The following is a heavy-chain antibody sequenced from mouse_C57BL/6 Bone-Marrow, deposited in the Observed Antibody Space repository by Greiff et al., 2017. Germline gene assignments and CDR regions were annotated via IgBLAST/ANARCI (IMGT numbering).Heavy chain of an antibody. CDR1: VYTFTSYG. D-gene: IGHD2-4*01. CDR2: LYPRSGNT. Sequence: QVQLQQSGAELARPGASVMLSCKASVYTFTSYGLSWVKQRTGQVLEWIGELYPRSGNTYSNEKFKGTAPLTADKSSSTACLELRSLTSEDSAVYFCARGDDYDGYVEVWGTGTTVTVSS. V-gene: IGHV1-81*01. CDR3: ARGDDYDGYVEV. J-gene: IGHJ1*03.